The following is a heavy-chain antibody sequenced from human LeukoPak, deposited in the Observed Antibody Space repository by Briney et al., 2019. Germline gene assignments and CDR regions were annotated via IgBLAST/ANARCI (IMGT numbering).Heavy chain of an antibody. CDR1: GFPFSSYA. V-gene: IGHV3-23*01. Sequence: DPGESLRLSCAAPGFPFSSYAMSWVRQAPGKGLEWVSGINTSGGSTAYADSVKGRFTISRDNPRNTLYMQMNSLRAEDTALYYCAIMHPYYDGNGYWVQWGQGTLVTVSS. D-gene: IGHD3-22*01. CDR2: INTSGGST. CDR3: AIMHPYYDGNGYWVQ. J-gene: IGHJ4*02.